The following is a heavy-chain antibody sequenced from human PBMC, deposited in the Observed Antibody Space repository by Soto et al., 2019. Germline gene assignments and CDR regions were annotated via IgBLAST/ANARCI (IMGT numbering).Heavy chain of an antibody. CDR1: GFSLSTSGVG. J-gene: IGHJ4*02. V-gene: IGHV2-5*02. CDR3: AHSQVGYGSGSIGGFDY. CDR2: IYWDDDK. Sequence: QITLKESGPTLVKPTQTLTLTCTFSGFSLSTSGVGVGWIRQPPGKALEWLALIYWDDDKRYSPSLKSRLTITKDTSKNQVVLTMTNMDPVDTATYYCAHSQVGYGSGSIGGFDYWGQGTLVTVSS. D-gene: IGHD3-10*01.